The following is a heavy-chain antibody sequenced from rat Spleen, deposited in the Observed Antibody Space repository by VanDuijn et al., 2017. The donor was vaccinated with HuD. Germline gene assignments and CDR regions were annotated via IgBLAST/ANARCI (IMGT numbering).Heavy chain of an antibody. CDR3: ARWKYTTDWFAY. D-gene: IGHD1-6*01. J-gene: IGHJ3*01. V-gene: IGHV2-13*01. CDR2: IWGDGST. CDR1: GFSLSSYG. Sequence: QVQLKESGPGLVQPSQTLSLTCTVSGFSLSSYGVNWIRQPPGKGLEWMGGIWGDGSTNYNSALKSRLSISRDTSKSQVFLKMNSLQTEDTAMYFCARWKYTTDWFAYWGQGTLVTVSS.